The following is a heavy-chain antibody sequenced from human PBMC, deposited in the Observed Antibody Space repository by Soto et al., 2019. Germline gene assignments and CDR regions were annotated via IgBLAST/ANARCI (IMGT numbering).Heavy chain of an antibody. D-gene: IGHD2-2*02. Sequence: SETLSLTCTVSGGSVSSGSYYWSWIRQPPGKGLEWIGYIYYSGSTNYNPSLKSRVTISVDTSKNQFSLKLSSVTAADTAVYYFARVRLPAAIYYYYYYMDVWGKGTTVTVSS. CDR3: ARVRLPAAIYYYYYYMDV. V-gene: IGHV4-61*01. J-gene: IGHJ6*03. CDR2: IYYSGST. CDR1: GGSVSSGSYY.